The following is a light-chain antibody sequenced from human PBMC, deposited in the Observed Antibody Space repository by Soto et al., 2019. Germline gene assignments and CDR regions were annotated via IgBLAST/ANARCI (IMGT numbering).Light chain of an antibody. CDR2: EVN. Sequence: QSALTQPASVSGSPGQSITISCTGTSSNVGSYKLVSWYQQHPGKAPKLMIFEVNKRPSGVSNRFSGSKSGNTASLTISGLNADDEADNYCGSYAGNTNDVFGTGTKVTVL. J-gene: IGLJ1*01. CDR3: GSYAGNTNDV. CDR1: SSNVGSYKL. V-gene: IGLV2-23*02.